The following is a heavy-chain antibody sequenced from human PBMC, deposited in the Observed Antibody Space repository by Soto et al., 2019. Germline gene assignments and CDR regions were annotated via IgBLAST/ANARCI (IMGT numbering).Heavy chain of an antibody. V-gene: IGHV2-5*01. D-gene: IGHD4-4*01. J-gene: IGHJ4*02. CDR1: GFSINTGGVG. CDR2: LYWNDHE. CDR3: AKRRAISNKLFFDH. Sequence: QITLRESGPTLVKPTQTLTLSCTLSGFSINTGGVGVGWIRQPPGKAPEWLALLYWNDHEWYSPSLRDRLSFTKDASENRVVLTMTHLDPTDTGTYYCAKRRAISNKLFFDHWGQGALVTVSS.